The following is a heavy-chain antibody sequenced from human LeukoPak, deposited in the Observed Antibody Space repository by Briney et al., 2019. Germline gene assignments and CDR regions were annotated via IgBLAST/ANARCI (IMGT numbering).Heavy chain of an antibody. V-gene: IGHV4-34*01. J-gene: IGHJ5*02. Sequence: SSETLSLTCAVYGGSFSGYYWSWIRQPPGKGLEWIGEINHSGSTNYNPSLKSRVTISVDTSKNQFSLKLSSVTAADTAVYYCARGVIAAAGRKNNWFDPWGQGTLVTVSS. CDR3: ARGVIAAAGRKNNWFDP. D-gene: IGHD6-13*01. CDR1: GGSFSGYY. CDR2: INHSGST.